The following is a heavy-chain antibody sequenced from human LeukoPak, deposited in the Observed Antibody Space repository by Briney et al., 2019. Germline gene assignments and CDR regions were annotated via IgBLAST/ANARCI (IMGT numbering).Heavy chain of an antibody. Sequence: GGSLRLSCAASGFTFSSYEMNWVRQGPGKGLEWISYITTTDTTKYYTDSVKGRFTISRDNAKNSLYLQMHSLRAEDTAVYYCARSVGAGNNYFYYGMDVWGQGTTVTVSS. V-gene: IGHV3-48*03. D-gene: IGHD1-26*01. CDR1: GFTFSSYE. J-gene: IGHJ6*02. CDR2: ITTTDTTK. CDR3: ARSVGAGNNYFYYGMDV.